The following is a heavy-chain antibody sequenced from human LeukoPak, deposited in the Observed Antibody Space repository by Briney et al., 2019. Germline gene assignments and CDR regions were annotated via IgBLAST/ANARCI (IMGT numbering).Heavy chain of an antibody. Sequence: PSETLSLTCTVSGGSISSYYWSWIRQPPGKGLEWIGYIYYSGSTNYNPSLKSRVTISVDTSKNQFSLKLSSVTAADTAVYYCARHAPQYSSSWPAFDYWGQGTLVTVSS. J-gene: IGHJ4*02. CDR1: GGSISSYY. CDR2: IYYSGST. CDR3: ARHAPQYSSSWPAFDY. D-gene: IGHD6-13*01. V-gene: IGHV4-59*08.